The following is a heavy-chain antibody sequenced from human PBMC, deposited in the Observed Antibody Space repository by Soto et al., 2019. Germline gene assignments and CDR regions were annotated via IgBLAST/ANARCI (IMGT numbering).Heavy chain of an antibody. Sequence: QVQLVQSGAEVKKPGSSVKVSCKASGGTFGSYAISWVRQATGQGLEWMGGIIPIFGTANYAQKFQGRVTITADESTSTAYMELSSLRSEDTAVYYCATRLGGPNTLYFDYWGQGTLVTVSS. CDR3: ATRLGGPNTLYFDY. CDR1: GGTFGSYA. D-gene: IGHD1-26*01. CDR2: IIPIFGTA. V-gene: IGHV1-69*01. J-gene: IGHJ4*02.